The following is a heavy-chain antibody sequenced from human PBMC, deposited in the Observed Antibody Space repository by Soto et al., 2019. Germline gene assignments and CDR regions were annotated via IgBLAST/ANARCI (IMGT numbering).Heavy chain of an antibody. J-gene: IGHJ5*02. CDR1: GGTFSSYA. CDR2: IIPIFGTA. Sequence: QVQLVQSGAEVKKPGSSVKVSCKASGGTFSSYAISWVRQAPGQGLEWMGGIIPIFGTANYAQKFQGRVTSTADKSTSTAYMELSSLRSEDTAVYYCAYGKDCSGGSCYLNWFDPWGQGTLVTVSS. D-gene: IGHD2-15*01. CDR3: AYGKDCSGGSCYLNWFDP. V-gene: IGHV1-69*06.